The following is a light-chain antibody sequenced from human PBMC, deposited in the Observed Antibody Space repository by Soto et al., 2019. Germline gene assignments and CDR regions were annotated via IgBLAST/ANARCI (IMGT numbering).Light chain of an antibody. CDR3: QTWGTGIRV. CDR2: LNSDGSQ. J-gene: IGLJ3*02. V-gene: IGLV4-69*01. CDR1: SGHSSYA. Sequence: QTVVTQSPSASASLGASVKLTCTLSSGHSSYAIAWHQQQPEKGPRYLMKLNSDGSQSRGAGIPDRFSGSSSGAERYLTISSLQSEDEADYYCQTWGTGIRVFGGGTQLTVL.